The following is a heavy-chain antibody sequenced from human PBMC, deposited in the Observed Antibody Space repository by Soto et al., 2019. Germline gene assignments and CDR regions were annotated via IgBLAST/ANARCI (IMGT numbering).Heavy chain of an antibody. Sequence: LSLTCTVSGGSISSYYWSWIRQPPGKGLEWIGYIYYSGSTNYNPSLKSRVTISVDTSKNQFSLKLCSVTAEDTDVYYCASGLDYGTFDYWGQGTLVTVSS. D-gene: IGHD4-17*01. CDR2: IYYSGST. J-gene: IGHJ4*02. V-gene: IGHV4-59*01. CDR3: ASGLDYGTFDY. CDR1: GGSISSYY.